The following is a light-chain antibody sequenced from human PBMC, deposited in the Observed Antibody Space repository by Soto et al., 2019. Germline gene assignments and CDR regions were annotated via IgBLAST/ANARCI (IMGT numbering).Light chain of an antibody. CDR2: DVS. V-gene: IGLV2-14*03. CDR1: STDVGSYNY. J-gene: IGLJ1*01. Sequence: QSALTQPASVSGSPGQSIAISCTGTSTDVGSYNYVSCYQHHPAKAPKVMIYDVSRRPSGVSNRFSGSKSGTTASLTISGRQAEEGADYYCISYATMSTYVFGTGTKLTVL. CDR3: ISYATMSTYV.